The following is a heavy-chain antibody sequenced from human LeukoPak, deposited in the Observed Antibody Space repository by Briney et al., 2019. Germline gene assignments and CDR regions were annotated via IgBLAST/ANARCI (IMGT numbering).Heavy chain of an antibody. CDR2: IYYSEST. Sequence: SETLSLTCTVSGGSISSYYWGWIRQPPGKGLEWIGSIYYSESTYQNPSLKSRVTISVDTSKNQFSLKLSSVTAADTAVYYCARSPTLTFFDYWGQGTLVTVSS. V-gene: IGHV4-39*07. J-gene: IGHJ4*02. CDR1: GGSISSYY. CDR3: ARSPTLTFFDY. D-gene: IGHD4-17*01.